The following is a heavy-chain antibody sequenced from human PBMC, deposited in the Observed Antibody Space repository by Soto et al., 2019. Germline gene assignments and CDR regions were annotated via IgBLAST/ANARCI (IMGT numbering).Heavy chain of an antibody. V-gene: IGHV3-53*01. D-gene: IGHD4-17*01. CDR3: ARAVYTVTMAFDI. J-gene: IGHJ3*02. CDR1: GFTVSSNY. Sequence: EVQLVESGGGLIQPGGSLGLSCAASGFTVSSNYMSWVRQAPGKGLEWVSVIYSGGSTYYADSVKGRFTISRDNSKNTLYLQMNSLRAEDTAVYYCARAVYTVTMAFDIWGQGTMVTVSS. CDR2: IYSGGST.